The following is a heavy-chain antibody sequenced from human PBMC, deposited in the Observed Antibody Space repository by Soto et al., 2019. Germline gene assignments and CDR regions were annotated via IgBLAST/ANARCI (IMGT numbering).Heavy chain of an antibody. CDR2: LYDLDGT. V-gene: IGHV3-53*01. J-gene: IGHJ3*02. Sequence: GGSLRLSCEVFGFTVSGKKYVAWVRQAPGKGLEWVSALYDLDGTYYADSVKGRFTTSGDSSRTTVYLQMNSLRPDDTAVYSCATWHLQEHAYDIWGQGTMVTVSS. CDR1: GFTVSGKKY. D-gene: IGHD1-1*01. CDR3: ATWHLQEHAYDI.